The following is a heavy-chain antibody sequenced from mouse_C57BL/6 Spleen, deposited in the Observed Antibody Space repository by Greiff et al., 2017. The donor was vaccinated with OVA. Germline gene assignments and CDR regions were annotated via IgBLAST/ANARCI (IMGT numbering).Heavy chain of an antibody. CDR2: ILPGSGST. CDR1: GYTFTGYW. J-gene: IGHJ4*01. V-gene: IGHV1-9*01. Sequence: QVPLQQSGAELMKPGASVKLSCKATGYTFTGYWIEWVKQRPGHGLEWIGEILPGSGSTNYNEKFKGKATFTADTSSNTAYMQLSSLTTEDSAIYYCARSAIYYGSSLYAMDYWGQGTSVTVSS. D-gene: IGHD1-1*01. CDR3: ARSAIYYGSSLYAMDY.